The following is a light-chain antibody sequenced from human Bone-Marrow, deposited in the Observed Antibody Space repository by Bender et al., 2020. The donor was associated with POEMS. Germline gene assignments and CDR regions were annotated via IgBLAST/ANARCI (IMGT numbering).Light chain of an antibody. J-gene: IGLJ3*02. V-gene: IGLV1-44*01. CDR2: SNH. CDR1: SSNIGAHA. Sequence: QSVLTQPPSASGTPGQRVTISCSGGSSNIGAHAVNWYQHLPGTAPQLPTHSNHRLPSEVPDRFSCSRSGTSASLAISGLQSEDDADYYGAVWDGSLNGWVFGGGTKRTVL. CDR3: AVWDGSLNGWV.